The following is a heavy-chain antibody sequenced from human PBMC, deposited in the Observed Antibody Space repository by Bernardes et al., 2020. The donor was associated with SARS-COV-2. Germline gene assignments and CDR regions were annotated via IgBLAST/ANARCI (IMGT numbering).Heavy chain of an antibody. V-gene: IGHV3-23*01. D-gene: IGHD3-16*02. CDR1: GFTFSSYP. Sequence: GGSLRLSCAASGFTFSSYPLSWFRQAPGKGLEWVSAISGGGGCTYYADSVRGRFTISRDNSKNTLYLQMNSLRAEDTAVYYCAKWAREVGGVIVIGVGVYWGQGTLVTVSS. CDR3: AKWAREVGGVIVIGVGVY. CDR2: ISGGGGCT. J-gene: IGHJ4*02.